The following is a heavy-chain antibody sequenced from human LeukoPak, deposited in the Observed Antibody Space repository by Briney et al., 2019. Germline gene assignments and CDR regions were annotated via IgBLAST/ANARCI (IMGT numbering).Heavy chain of an antibody. CDR1: GFTFSSYE. D-gene: IGHD3-10*01. Sequence: GGSLRLSCAASGFTFSSYEMNWVPQAPGKGLEWVSYISSSGSTIYYADSVKGRFTISRDNAKNSLYLQMNSLRAEDTAVYYCARDSLYGSGYYYYMDVWGKGTTVTISS. CDR2: ISSSGSTI. J-gene: IGHJ6*03. V-gene: IGHV3-48*03. CDR3: ARDSLYGSGYYYYMDV.